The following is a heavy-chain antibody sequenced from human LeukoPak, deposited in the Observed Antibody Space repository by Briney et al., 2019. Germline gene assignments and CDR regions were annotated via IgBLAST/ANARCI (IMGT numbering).Heavy chain of an antibody. V-gene: IGHV4-34*01. J-gene: IGHJ4*02. CDR1: GGSFSDYY. D-gene: IGHD2/OR15-2a*01. CDR2: VNHSGST. Sequence: AETLSPTCAVCGGSFSDYYWTWIRQPPGKGLEWIGEVNHSGSTNHNPSLESRVTISVDTSKNQFSLRLSSVTAADTAVYYCARSWNGDRGSYYLTYWGQGNMVTVSS. CDR3: ARSWNGDRGSYYLTY.